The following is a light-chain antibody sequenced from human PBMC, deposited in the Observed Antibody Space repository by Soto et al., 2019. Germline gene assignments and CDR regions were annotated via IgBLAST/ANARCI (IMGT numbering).Light chain of an antibody. CDR1: SSNIGAGYE. J-gene: IGLJ1*01. V-gene: IGLV1-40*01. Sequence: QSVLTQPPSVSEAPGQRVTISCTGSSSNIGAGYEAHWYQQVPGTAPKRLIYENNNRPSGVPDRFSGSKSGTSASLAITGLQAEDEAEYYCKSYDSSLSGYVFGTGTKVTVL. CDR2: ENN. CDR3: KSYDSSLSGYV.